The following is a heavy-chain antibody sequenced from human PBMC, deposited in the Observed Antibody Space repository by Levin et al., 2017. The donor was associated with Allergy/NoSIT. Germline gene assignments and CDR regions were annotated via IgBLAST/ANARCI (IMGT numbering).Heavy chain of an antibody. J-gene: IGHJ3*02. V-gene: IGHV1-18*01. CDR2: ISPNNGHT. Sequence: GESLKISCKASGYTFRVYGIIWVRQAPGEGLEWLGWISPNNGHTKVSHKVQGRVTMTTDASTTPAYTDIRCLTSDDTAVDYCARDLGTGWYDNAFEIWGQGTLVSVSS. CDR3: ARDLGTGWYDNAFEI. CDR1: GYTFRVYG. D-gene: IGHD6-19*01.